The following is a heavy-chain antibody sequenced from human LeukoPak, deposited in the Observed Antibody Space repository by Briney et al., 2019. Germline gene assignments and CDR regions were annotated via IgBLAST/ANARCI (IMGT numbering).Heavy chain of an antibody. J-gene: IGHJ4*02. D-gene: IGHD3-16*01. CDR2: IYDGGNT. CDR3: ARGRFISFGGVLDF. V-gene: IGHV4-30-4*01. Sequence: PSETLSLTCTVSGGSISSGDNYWTWIRQPPGKGLEWIGHIYDGGNTYYDSALKSRIDMALDTSKNQFALNVTSVTAADTAVYYCARGRFISFGGVLDFWGQGTPVTVSS. CDR1: GGSISSGDNY.